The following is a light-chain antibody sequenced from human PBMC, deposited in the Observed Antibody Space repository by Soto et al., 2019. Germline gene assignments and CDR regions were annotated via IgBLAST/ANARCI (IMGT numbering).Light chain of an antibody. J-gene: IGKJ3*01. CDR3: QQRDTRFT. CDR1: QSVSSSY. V-gene: IGKV3-20*01. CDR2: GAS. Sequence: EMVLTQPPGTLSLSPGEKATLSCMASQSVSSSYLAWYQQKPGQAPRLLIYGASSRATGIPDRFSGSGSGTDFTLTISRLEPEDFAIYYCQQRDTRFTFGPGTKVDI.